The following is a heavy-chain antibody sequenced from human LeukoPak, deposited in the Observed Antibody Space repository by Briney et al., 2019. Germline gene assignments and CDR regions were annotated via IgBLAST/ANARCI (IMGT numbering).Heavy chain of an antibody. CDR2: ISSSSSYI. D-gene: IGHD2-15*01. CDR3: ARALVAATDFDY. V-gene: IGHV3-21*01. J-gene: IGHJ4*02. CDR1: GFTFSSYS. Sequence: GGSLRLSCAASGFTFSSYSMNWVRQAPGKGLEWVSSISSSSSYIYYAGSVKGRFTISRDNAKNSLYLQMNSLRAEDTAVYYCARALVAATDFDYWGQGTLVTVSS.